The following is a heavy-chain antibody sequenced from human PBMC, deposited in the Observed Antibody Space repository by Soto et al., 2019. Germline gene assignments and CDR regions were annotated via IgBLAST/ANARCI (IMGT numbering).Heavy chain of an antibody. CDR1: GFTFSSYA. Sequence: EVQLLESGRGLVQPGGSLRLSCAASGFTFSSYAMSWVRQAPGKGLEWVSAISGSGGSTYYADSVKGRFTISRDNSKNTLYLQRNSLRAEDTAVYYCAKPSVPRPRKTVTFDFWGQGTLVTVSS. V-gene: IGHV3-23*01. CDR3: AKPSVPRPRKTVTFDF. CDR2: ISGSGGST. J-gene: IGHJ5*01. D-gene: IGHD4-17*01.